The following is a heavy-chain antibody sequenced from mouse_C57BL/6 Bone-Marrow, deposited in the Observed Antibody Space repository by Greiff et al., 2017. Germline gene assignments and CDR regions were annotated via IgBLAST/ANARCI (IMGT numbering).Heavy chain of an antibody. CDR1: GYTFTSYG. V-gene: IGHV1-81*01. CDR2: IYPRSGNT. Sequence: QVHVTQSGAELARPGASVKLSCKASGYTFTSYGISWVKQRTGQGLEWIGEIYPRSGNTYYNEKFKGKATLTADKSSSTAYMELRSLTSEDSAVYFCARDYYGSDWYFDVWGTGTTVTVSS. J-gene: IGHJ1*03. D-gene: IGHD1-1*01. CDR3: ARDYYGSDWYFDV.